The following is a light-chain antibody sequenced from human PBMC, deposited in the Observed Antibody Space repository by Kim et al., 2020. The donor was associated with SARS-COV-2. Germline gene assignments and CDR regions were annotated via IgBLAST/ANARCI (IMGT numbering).Light chain of an antibody. CDR2: AAS. V-gene: IGKV1-27*01. Sequence: SVGDRVTISCRASQDIGNYLAWYQQRPGQVPKLLIYAASGLASGVPSRFGGSGSGTDFTLTITSLEPEDVATYYCQKYDRAPLTFGQGTKVDIK. CDR3: QKYDRAPLT. J-gene: IGKJ1*01. CDR1: QDIGNY.